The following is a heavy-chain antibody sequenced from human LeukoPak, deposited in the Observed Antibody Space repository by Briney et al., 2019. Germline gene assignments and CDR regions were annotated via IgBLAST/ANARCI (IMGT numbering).Heavy chain of an antibody. J-gene: IGHJ4*02. CDR3: ARAMGVVVVIDY. CDR2: ISAYNGNT. V-gene: IGHV1-18*01. D-gene: IGHD3-22*01. CDR1: GSTFTSYS. Sequence: ASVKVSCKASGSTFTSYSISWVRHAHAPGMEWMGWISAYNGNTNYAQKLQGRVLITTDTSTSTANMELRSVRSDDTAVYDCARAMGVVVVIDYWGQGTLVTVSS.